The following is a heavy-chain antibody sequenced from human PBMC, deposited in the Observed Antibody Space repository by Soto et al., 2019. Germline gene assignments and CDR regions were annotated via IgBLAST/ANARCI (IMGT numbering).Heavy chain of an antibody. J-gene: IGHJ3*02. CDR3: ARSSIGLGAFDI. CDR2: IIPIFGIA. CDR1: GGTFSSYA. Sequence: SVKVSCKASGGTFSSYAISWVRQAPGQGLEWMGGIIPIFGIANYAQKFQGRVTITADKSTSTAYMELSSLRSEDTAVYYCARSSIGLGAFDIWGQGTMVTVSS. V-gene: IGHV1-69*10. D-gene: IGHD2-21*01.